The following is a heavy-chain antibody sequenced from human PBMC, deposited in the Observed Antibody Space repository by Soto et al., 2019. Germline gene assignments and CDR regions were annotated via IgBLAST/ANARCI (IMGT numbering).Heavy chain of an antibody. V-gene: IGHV4-61*01. CDR3: AKTSRTGAATRSYWFDP. CDR1: GGSVSSGSYY. Sequence: SETLSLTCTVSGGSVSSGSYYWSWIRQPPGKGLEWIGYIYYSGSTNYNPSLKSRVTISVDTFKNQFSLKLSSVIAADTAIYFCAKTSRTGAATRSYWFDPWGQGTLVTVSS. J-gene: IGHJ5*02. CDR2: IYYSGST. D-gene: IGHD6-25*01.